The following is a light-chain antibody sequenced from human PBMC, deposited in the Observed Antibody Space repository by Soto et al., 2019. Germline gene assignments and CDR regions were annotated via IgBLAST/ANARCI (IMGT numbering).Light chain of an antibody. V-gene: IGKV1-9*01. CDR2: SAS. Sequence: IQLTQSPASLSASVGDRVTITCQASRGISSYLACYQQKPGKPPKLLVYSASTLQSGVPSRFSGSGSGPDLPLTISVLQPEDSATYFCQQLNSYPPNFGQGTRRE. CDR1: RGISSY. CDR3: QQLNSYPPN. J-gene: IGKJ5*01.